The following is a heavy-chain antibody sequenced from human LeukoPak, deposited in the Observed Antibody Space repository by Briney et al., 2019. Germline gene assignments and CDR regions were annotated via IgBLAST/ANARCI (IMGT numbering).Heavy chain of an antibody. CDR1: GFTFSGYA. V-gene: IGHV3-64*04. CDR2: ISYNGGIT. Sequence: PGGSLRLSCSASGFTFSGYAMHWVRQAAGKGLEYVSFISYNGGITSYADSMKGRFTISRDNSKNTLYLHMNSLRVEDTAVYYCARGWSGPLPDVWGQGTTVTVSS. J-gene: IGHJ6*02. CDR3: ARGWSGPLPDV. D-gene: IGHD3-3*01.